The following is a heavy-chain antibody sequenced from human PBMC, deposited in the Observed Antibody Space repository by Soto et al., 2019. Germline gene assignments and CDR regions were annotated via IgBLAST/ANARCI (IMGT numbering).Heavy chain of an antibody. D-gene: IGHD4-17*01. J-gene: IGHJ3*02. CDR1: GVSLSTSGVG. Sequence: QITLKESGPPLVKPTQTLTLTCTFSGVSLSTSGVGVGWIRQPPGKALEWLALIYWNDDKRYSPSMKSRLTLTKDTSKNQVVLTMTNMDPVDTATYYCAHTIERLRSDAFDIWGQGTMVTVSS. CDR3: AHTIERLRSDAFDI. CDR2: IYWNDDK. V-gene: IGHV2-5*01.